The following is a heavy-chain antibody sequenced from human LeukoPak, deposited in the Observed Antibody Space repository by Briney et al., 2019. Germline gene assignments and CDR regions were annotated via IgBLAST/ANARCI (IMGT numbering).Heavy chain of an antibody. CDR2: IYYSGST. Sequence: SETLSLTCTVSGGSISSSSYYWGWIRQPPGKGLEWIGSIYYSGSTYYNPSLKSRVTISVDTSKNQFSLKLSSVTAADTAVYYCARYLKGYDFWSGYLLDYWGQGTLVTVSS. CDR1: GGSISSSSYY. J-gene: IGHJ4*02. CDR3: ARYLKGYDFWSGYLLDY. V-gene: IGHV4-39*01. D-gene: IGHD3-3*01.